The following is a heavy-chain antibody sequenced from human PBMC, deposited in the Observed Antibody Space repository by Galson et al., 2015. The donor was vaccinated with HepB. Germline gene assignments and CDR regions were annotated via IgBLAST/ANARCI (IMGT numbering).Heavy chain of an antibody. V-gene: IGHV2-70*11. CDR3: ARLPLRGGRVGGVYLGYYGLDV. J-gene: IGHJ6*02. CDR1: GFSLTSSGMC. CDR2: IDWDDDK. D-gene: IGHD3-16*01. Sequence: PALVKPTQTLTLTCSFSGFSLTSSGMCVTWIRQPPGKALEWLARIDWDDDKYYNTSLKTRLTISRDTSRNQVVLTMTNMAPVDTATYYRARLPLRGGRVGGVYLGYYGLDVWGQGTTVLVSS.